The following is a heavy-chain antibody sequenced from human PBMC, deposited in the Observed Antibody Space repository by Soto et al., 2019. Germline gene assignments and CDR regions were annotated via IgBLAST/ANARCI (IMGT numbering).Heavy chain of an antibody. CDR1: GYTFTSYG. CDR3: ARGAHVVVVAAIDVFDS. D-gene: IGHD2-15*01. Sequence: GASVKVSCKASGYTFTSYGISWVRQAPGQGLEWMGWISAYNGNTNYAQKLQGRVTMTTDTSTSTAYMELRSLRSDDTAVYYCARGAHVVVVAAIDVFDSRGQRTTVTVSS. CDR2: ISAYNGNT. V-gene: IGHV1-18*01. J-gene: IGHJ3*02.